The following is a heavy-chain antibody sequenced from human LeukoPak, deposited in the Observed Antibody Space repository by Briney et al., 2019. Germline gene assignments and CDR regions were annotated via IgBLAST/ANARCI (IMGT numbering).Heavy chain of an antibody. CDR3: ARGATDAFDI. V-gene: IGHV3-48*04. CDR1: GFTFNTYT. Sequence: GGSLRLSCAASGFTFNTYTMNWVRQAPGKGLEWVSYISSSGSTIYYADSVKGRFTISRDNAKNSLYLQMNSLRAEDTAVYYCARGATDAFDIWGQGTMVTVSS. CDR2: ISSSGSTI. D-gene: IGHD1-26*01. J-gene: IGHJ3*02.